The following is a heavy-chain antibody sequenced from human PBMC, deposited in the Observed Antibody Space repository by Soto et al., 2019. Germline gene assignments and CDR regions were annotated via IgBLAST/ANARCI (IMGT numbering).Heavy chain of an antibody. CDR1: GGSINSSNW. CDR2: IYHSGST. J-gene: IGHJ3*02. D-gene: IGHD3-10*01. Sequence: SDSMSLTCAVSGGSINSSNWWSWVRQPPGKGLEWIGEIYHSGSTNYNPSLKSRVTISVDKSKNQFSLKLSSVTAADTAVYYCATLWFGELSTYDAFDIWGQGTMVTVSS. CDR3: ATLWFGELSTYDAFDI. V-gene: IGHV4-4*02.